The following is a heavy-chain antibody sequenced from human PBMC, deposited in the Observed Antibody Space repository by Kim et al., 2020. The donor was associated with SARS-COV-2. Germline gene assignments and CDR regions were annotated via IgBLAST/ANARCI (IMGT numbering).Heavy chain of an antibody. CDR3: ARERLTRQSGYDSGGAVAAFYGMDV. Sequence: SETLSLTCTVSGGSISSSSYYWGWIRQPPGKGLEWIGSIYYSGSTYYNPSLKSRVTISVDTSKNQFSLKLSSVTAADTAVYYCARERLTRQSGYDSGGAVAAFYGMDVWGQGTTVTVSS. CDR2: IYYSGST. V-gene: IGHV4-39*07. J-gene: IGHJ6*02. D-gene: IGHD5-12*01. CDR1: GGSISSSSYY.